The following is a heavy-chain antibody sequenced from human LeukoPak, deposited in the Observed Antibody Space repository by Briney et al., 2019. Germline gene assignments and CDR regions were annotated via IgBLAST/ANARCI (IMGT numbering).Heavy chain of an antibody. CDR3: AREEGAYSGSYTRIGYYSDY. Sequence: ASVKVSCKASGYTFTSYGINWVRQAPGQGLEWMGGIIPIFGTANYAQKFQGRVTITADESTSTAYMELSSLRSEDTAVYYCAREEGAYSGSYTRIGYYSDYWGQGTLVTVSS. CDR2: IIPIFGTA. D-gene: IGHD1-26*01. V-gene: IGHV1-69*13. J-gene: IGHJ4*02. CDR1: GYTFTSYG.